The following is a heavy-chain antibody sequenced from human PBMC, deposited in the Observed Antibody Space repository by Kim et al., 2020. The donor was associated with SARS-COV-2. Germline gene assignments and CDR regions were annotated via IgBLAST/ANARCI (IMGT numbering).Heavy chain of an antibody. CDR3: AREIVVVPAAAQSYWYFAP. Sequence: GGSLRLSCAASGFTFSSYGMRWVRQAPGKGLEWVAVIWYDGSNEYYAYSVKGRFTISRDNSKNTLYLQMNSLRAEDTAVYYCAREIVVVPAAAQSYWYFAPWGRGTPVSVSS. CDR2: IWYDGSNE. D-gene: IGHD2-2*01. CDR1: GFTFSSYG. V-gene: IGHV3-33*01. J-gene: IGHJ2*01.